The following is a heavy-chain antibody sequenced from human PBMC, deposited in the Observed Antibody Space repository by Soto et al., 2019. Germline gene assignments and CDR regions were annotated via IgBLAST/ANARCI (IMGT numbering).Heavy chain of an antibody. CDR1: GGPISSSSYY. V-gene: IGHV4-39*01. CDR2: LYYTGYT. CDR3: ARSAIATHWFFDL. Sequence: SETLSLTCTVSGGPISSSSYYWGWIRQAPGKGLEWLATLYYTGYTYHNPSLKTHVTISVDTSKDQFSLKLTSVTAADTALYYCARSAIATHWFFDLWGRGTLVTVSS. D-gene: IGHD5-18*01. J-gene: IGHJ2*01.